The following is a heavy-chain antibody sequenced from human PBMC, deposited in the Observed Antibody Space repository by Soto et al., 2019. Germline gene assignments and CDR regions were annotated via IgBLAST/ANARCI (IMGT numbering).Heavy chain of an antibody. CDR3: ARLRIATNNYKWFAP. CDR2: IYYSGST. J-gene: IGHJ5*02. Sequence: SETLSLTCTISGGSISSGGYYWSWIRQHPGKGLEWIGYIYYSGSTYYNPSLKSRVTISVDTSERQFSLNLRLVTAADTAVYYCARLRIATNNYKWFAPWGQGTLVTVSS. V-gene: IGHV4-31*03. CDR1: GGSISSGGYY. D-gene: IGHD2-21*01.